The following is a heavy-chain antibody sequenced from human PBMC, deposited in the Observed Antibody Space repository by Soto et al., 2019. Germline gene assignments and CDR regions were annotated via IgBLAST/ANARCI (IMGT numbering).Heavy chain of an antibody. Sequence: GGSLRLSCAASGFTFSSYGMHWVRQAPGKGLEWVAVIWYDGSNKYYADSVKGRFTISRDNSKNTLYLQMNSLRAEDTAVYYCARDRPYYDILTGYYINNWFDPWGQGTLVTVSS. D-gene: IGHD3-9*01. J-gene: IGHJ5*02. CDR2: IWYDGSNK. V-gene: IGHV3-33*01. CDR1: GFTFSSYG. CDR3: ARDRPYYDILTGYYINNWFDP.